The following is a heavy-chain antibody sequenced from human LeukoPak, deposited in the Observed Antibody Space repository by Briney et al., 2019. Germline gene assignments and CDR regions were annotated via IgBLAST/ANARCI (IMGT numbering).Heavy chain of an antibody. D-gene: IGHD2-15*01. CDR3: AKQLGYCSDGSCYFPY. J-gene: IGHJ4*02. CDR1: GFTFSSSA. V-gene: IGHV3-23*01. Sequence: PGGSLRLSCAASGFTFSSSAMSWVRQAPGEGLEWVSAISNNGGDTYYADSVQGRFTISRDNSKSTLCLQMNSLRAEDTAVYYCAKQLGYCSDGSCYFPYWGQGTLVTVSS. CDR2: ISNNGGDT.